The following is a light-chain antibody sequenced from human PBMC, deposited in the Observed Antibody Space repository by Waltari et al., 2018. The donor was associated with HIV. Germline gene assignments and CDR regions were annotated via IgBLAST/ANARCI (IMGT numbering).Light chain of an antibody. J-gene: IGKJ1*01. CDR1: QSLLHSYGYNY. CDR2: LGS. CDR3: MQALQTWT. V-gene: IGKV2-28*01. Sequence: DIELTQSPVSLTVSPGEPASISCRSGQSLLHSYGYNYLDWYVQKPGQSPRLLFYLGSNRASGVPYRFSASGSGTHFTLDISRVEAEDVGVYYCMQALQTWTFGQGTKVEIK.